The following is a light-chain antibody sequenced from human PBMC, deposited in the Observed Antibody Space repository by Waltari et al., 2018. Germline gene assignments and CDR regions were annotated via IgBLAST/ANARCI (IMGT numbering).Light chain of an antibody. Sequence: QSALPQPASVSGSPGQSITISCTGTSTDVGSYNLVSRYQQHPGKAPQLMIYEVSKRPSGVSNRFSGSKSGNTASLTISGLQAEDEADYYCCSYAGSSRVFGGGTKLTVL. J-gene: IGLJ2*01. V-gene: IGLV2-23*02. CDR1: STDVGSYNL. CDR3: CSYAGSSRV. CDR2: EVS.